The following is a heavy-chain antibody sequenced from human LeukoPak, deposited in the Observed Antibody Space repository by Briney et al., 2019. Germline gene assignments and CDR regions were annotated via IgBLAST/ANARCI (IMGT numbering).Heavy chain of an antibody. CDR1: GFTFSDYY. Sequence: GGSLRLSCVASGFTFSDYYMSWIRQAPGKGLEWVSYISISSSTIYYADSVKGRFTISRDNAKNSPYLQMNSLRAEDTAVYYCARGIEYSSSSGADFDYWGQGTLVTVSS. J-gene: IGHJ4*02. V-gene: IGHV3-11*04. CDR2: ISISSSTI. D-gene: IGHD6-6*01. CDR3: ARGIEYSSSSGADFDY.